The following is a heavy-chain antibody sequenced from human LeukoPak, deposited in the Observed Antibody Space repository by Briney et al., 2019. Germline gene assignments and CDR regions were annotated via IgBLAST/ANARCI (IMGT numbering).Heavy chain of an antibody. Sequence: PSETLSLTCTVSGGSISSSSYYWGWIRQPPGKGLEWIGSIYYSGRTYYNPSLKSRVTISVDTSKNQFSLKLSSVTAADTAVYYCARDPPGSYGEGYWGQGTLVTVSS. CDR3: ARDPPGSYGEGY. CDR1: GGSISSSSYY. CDR2: IYYSGRT. J-gene: IGHJ4*02. V-gene: IGHV4-39*07. D-gene: IGHD1-26*01.